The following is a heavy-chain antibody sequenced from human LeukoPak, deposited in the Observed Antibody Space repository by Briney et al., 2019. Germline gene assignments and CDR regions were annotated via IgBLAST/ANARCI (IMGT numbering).Heavy chain of an antibody. CDR3: ARSYDFWSGYYGY. J-gene: IGHJ4*02. Sequence: ASVKVSCKASGYTFTSYGISWVRQAPGQGLEWMGWINPNSGGTNYAQKFQGRVTMTRDTSISTAYMELSRLRSDDTAVYYCARSYDFWSGYYGYWGQGTLVTVSS. CDR2: INPNSGGT. CDR1: GYTFTSYG. V-gene: IGHV1-2*02. D-gene: IGHD3-3*01.